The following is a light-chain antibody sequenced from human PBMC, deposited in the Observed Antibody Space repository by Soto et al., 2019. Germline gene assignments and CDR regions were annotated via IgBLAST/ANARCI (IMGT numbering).Light chain of an antibody. CDR1: SSDVGDYNY. V-gene: IGLV2-11*01. CDR3: CSYAGTYTYV. J-gene: IGLJ1*01. Sequence: QSVRTQPRSVSGSPGQAVTISCTGTSSDVGDYNYVSWYQQRPGKAPKLIIYDVTKRPSGVPDRFSGSKSGNTASLTISGLQAEDEAEYYCCSYAGTYTYVFGTGTKVTVL. CDR2: DVT.